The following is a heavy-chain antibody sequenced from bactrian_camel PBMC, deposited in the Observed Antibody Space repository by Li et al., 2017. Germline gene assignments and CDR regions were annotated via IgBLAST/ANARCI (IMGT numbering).Heavy chain of an antibody. D-gene: IGHD2*01. CDR1: GNTASGYC. CDR2: VDSNGNA. V-gene: IGHV3S6*01. Sequence: HVQLVESGGDSVQAGGSLRLSCTTSGNTASGYCMAWFRQAPGKEREGVAGVDSNGNAWYAHSVRGRFTISKGITDNILHLQMNSLKPEDTAQYVCGHSRRAGTGYCNPRLRPFYGMDTWGEGTQVTVS. J-gene: IGHJ7*01.